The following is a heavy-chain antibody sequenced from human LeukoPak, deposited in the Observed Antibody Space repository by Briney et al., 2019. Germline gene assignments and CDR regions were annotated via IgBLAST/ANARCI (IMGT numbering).Heavy chain of an antibody. J-gene: IGHJ6*02. CDR1: GFTFSDYY. CDR2: ISSSSHT. D-gene: IGHD2-2*01. V-gene: IGHV3-11*05. Sequence: GGSLRLSCAASGFTFSDYYMTWIRQAPGKGLEWVSYISSSSHTNYADSVKGRFTISRDNAKNSLYLQMNSLRSEDTAVYYCARVGYCSSTSCYDPNYYYYGMDVWGQGTTVTVSS. CDR3: ARVGYCSSTSCYDPNYYYYGMDV.